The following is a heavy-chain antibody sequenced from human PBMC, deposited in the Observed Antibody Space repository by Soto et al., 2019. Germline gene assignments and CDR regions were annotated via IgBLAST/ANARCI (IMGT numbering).Heavy chain of an antibody. CDR1: GFTFSSYS. Sequence: EVQLVESGGGLVQPGGSLRLSCAASGFTFSSYSMNWVRQAPGKGLEWVSYISSSSSTIYYADSVKGRFTISRDNDKNSLYLQMNSLSDEDTAVYYCARDSPLQFYYYYGMDVWGQGTTVTVSS. CDR2: ISSSSSTI. V-gene: IGHV3-48*02. CDR3: ARDSPLQFYYYYGMDV. J-gene: IGHJ6*02. D-gene: IGHD4-4*01.